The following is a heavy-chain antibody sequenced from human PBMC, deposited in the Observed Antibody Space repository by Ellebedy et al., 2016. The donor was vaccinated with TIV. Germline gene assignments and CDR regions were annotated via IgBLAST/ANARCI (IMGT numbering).Heavy chain of an antibody. CDR3: AKGSYCGGECYSLVSWYFDL. D-gene: IGHD2-21*01. J-gene: IGHJ2*01. Sequence: GESLKISCAASGFTFXSYAXXLVRPSPGQGLEWVSAISGSGGSTYCADSVKGRFTISRDNSKNTLYLQMKSLRAEDTAVYYCAKGSYCGGECYSLVSWYFDLWGRGTLVTVSS. CDR1: GFTFXSYA. V-gene: IGHV3-23*01. CDR2: ISGSGGST.